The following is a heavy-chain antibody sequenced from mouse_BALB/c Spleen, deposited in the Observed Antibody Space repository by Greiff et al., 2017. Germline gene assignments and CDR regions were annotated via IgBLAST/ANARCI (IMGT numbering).Heavy chain of an antibody. V-gene: IGHV1-87*01. Sequence: QVQLQQSGAELARPGASVKLSCKASGYTFTSYWMQWVKQRPGQGLEWIGAIYPGDGDTRYTQKFKGKATLTADKSSSTAYMQLSSLTSEDSAVYYCARMEGNLYYYAMDYWGQGTSVTVSS. D-gene: IGHD2-1*01. J-gene: IGHJ4*01. CDR1: GYTFTSYW. CDR3: ARMEGNLYYYAMDY. CDR2: IYPGDGDT.